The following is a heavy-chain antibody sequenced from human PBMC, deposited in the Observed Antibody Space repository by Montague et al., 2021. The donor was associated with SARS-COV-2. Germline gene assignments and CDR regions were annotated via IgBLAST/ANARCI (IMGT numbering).Heavy chain of an antibody. V-gene: IGHV4-61*01. J-gene: IGHJ4*02. D-gene: IGHD5-18*01. Sequence: SETLSLTCTVSGGSVSSASYYWTWIRQPPGKGLEWIGYIYYSGSTIYNPSLKSRVTISVDTSKNQFSLQLSSVTAADTAVYYCARRNVDTAMVYYFDYWGQGTLVIVSS. CDR2: IYYSGST. CDR3: ARRNVDTAMVYYFDY. CDR1: GGSVSSASYY.